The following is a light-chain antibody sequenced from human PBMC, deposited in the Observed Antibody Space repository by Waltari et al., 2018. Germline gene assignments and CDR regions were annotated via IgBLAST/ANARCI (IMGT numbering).Light chain of an antibody. Sequence: SYELTQPLSVSVALGQTARITCGGNNVGSKNVHWYQQRPGQAPALVIYRDSTRPSGIPERFSGSNSGNTATLTISRAQAGDEADYYCQVWDSSTVVFGGGTKVTVL. CDR3: QVWDSSTVV. J-gene: IGLJ3*02. V-gene: IGLV3-9*01. CDR1: NVGSKN. CDR2: RDS.